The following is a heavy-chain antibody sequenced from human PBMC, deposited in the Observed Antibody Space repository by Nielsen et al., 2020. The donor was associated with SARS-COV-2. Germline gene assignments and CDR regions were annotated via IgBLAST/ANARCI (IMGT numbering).Heavy chain of an antibody. V-gene: IGHV1-2*06. CDR2: INPDSGGT. CDR3: ARDVAIFGVAHRLFQIEYYYYGMDV. Sequence: ASVKVSCKASGGTFGIYTISWVRQAPGQGLEWMGRINPDSGGTIYAQKFQGRVTMTRDTSTSTVYMELSSLRSEDTAVYYCARDVAIFGVAHRLFQIEYYYYGMDVWGQGTTVTVSS. D-gene: IGHD3-3*01. J-gene: IGHJ6*02. CDR1: GGTFGIYT.